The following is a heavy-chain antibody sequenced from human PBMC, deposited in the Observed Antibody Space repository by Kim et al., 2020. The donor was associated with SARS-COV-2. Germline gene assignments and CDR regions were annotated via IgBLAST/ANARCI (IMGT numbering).Heavy chain of an antibody. V-gene: IGHV3-23*01. Sequence: SVKGRFTVSRDNSKNTLYLQMSSLSAEDTAMYYCAKVNLPYHYDSSGRNFWGHGTLVTVSS. D-gene: IGHD3-22*01. CDR3: AKVNLPYHYDSSGRNF. J-gene: IGHJ4*01.